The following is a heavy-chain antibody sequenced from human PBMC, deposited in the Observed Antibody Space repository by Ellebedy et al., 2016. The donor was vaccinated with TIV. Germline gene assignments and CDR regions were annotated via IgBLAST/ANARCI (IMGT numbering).Heavy chain of an antibody. CDR2: ITSSGGST. CDR1: GSTFSSYG. CDR3: AKPFLMVYAPFDY. Sequence: PGGSLRLSCAASGSTFSSYGMSWVRQAPGKGLEWVSSITSSGGSTYYADSVKGRFTISRDNSKNTRYLQMNSLRAEDTAVFYCAKPFLMVYAPFDYWGQGTLVTVSS. J-gene: IGHJ4*02. V-gene: IGHV3-23*01. D-gene: IGHD2-8*01.